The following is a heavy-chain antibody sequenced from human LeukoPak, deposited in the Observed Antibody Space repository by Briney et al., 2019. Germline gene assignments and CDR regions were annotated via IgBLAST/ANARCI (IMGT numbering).Heavy chain of an antibody. Sequence: GGSLRLSCAASGFTFISYMMNWVRQAPGKGLDWVASVSSSGNYMYYADSVRGRFTISRDNAKNSLYLQVNSLRGEDAAMYFCARGPAHGLDYWGQGTLVTVSS. CDR2: VSSSGNYM. J-gene: IGHJ4*02. CDR1: GFTFISYM. V-gene: IGHV3-21*01. CDR3: ARGPAHGLDY.